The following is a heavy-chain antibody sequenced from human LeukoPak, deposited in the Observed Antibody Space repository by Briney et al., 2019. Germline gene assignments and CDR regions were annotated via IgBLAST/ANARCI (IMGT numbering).Heavy chain of an antibody. CDR3: ALGVPGSSSYYYYYGMDV. Sequence: PSETLSLTCTVSGGSISSYYWSWIRQPPGKGLEWIGYIYYSGSTNYNPSLKSRVTISVDTSKNQFSLKLSSVTAADTAVYYCALGVPGSSSYYYYYGMDVWGQGTTVTVSS. V-gene: IGHV4-59*01. CDR1: GGSISSYY. D-gene: IGHD6-6*01. CDR2: IYYSGST. J-gene: IGHJ6*02.